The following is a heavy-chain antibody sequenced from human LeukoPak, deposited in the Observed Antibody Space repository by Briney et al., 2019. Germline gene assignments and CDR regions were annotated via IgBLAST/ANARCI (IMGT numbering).Heavy chain of an antibody. D-gene: IGHD4-17*01. V-gene: IGHV3-49*03. J-gene: IGHJ2*01. CDR2: IRSKAYGGIT. CDR3: TREGVHDYGDYESLQTYWYFDL. CDR1: GFTLGDYA. Sequence: GRSLRLSSTPSGFTLGDYAMSWFRQAPGKGLEWVGFIRSKAYGGITEYAASVKGRFNISRDDSKSIAYLQMNSLKTEDTAVYYCTREGVHDYGDYESLQTYWYFDLWGRGTLVTVSS.